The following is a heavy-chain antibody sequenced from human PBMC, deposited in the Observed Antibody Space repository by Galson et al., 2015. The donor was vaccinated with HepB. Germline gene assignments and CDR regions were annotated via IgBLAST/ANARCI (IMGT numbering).Heavy chain of an antibody. CDR3: ATERSPSGSYYFDN. D-gene: IGHD1-26*01. CDR2: FYSGGST. V-gene: IGHV3-66*02. CDR1: GFTVRTNS. J-gene: IGHJ4*02. Sequence: SLRLSCAASGFTVRTNSMRWVRQAPGKGLEWVSVFYSGGSTYYADSVKGRFTISRVDSKNTLYLHMNSLRPEDTAVYYCATERSPSGSYYFDNWGQGTLVTVSS.